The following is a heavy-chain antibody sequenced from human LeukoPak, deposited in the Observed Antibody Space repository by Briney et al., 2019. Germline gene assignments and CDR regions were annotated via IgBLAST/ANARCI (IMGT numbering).Heavy chain of an antibody. D-gene: IGHD1/OR15-1a*01. CDR2: INHSGST. Sequence: PSETLSLTCAVYGGSFSGYYWSWIRQPPGKGLEWIGEINHSGSTNYNPPLKSRVTISVDTSKNQFSLKLSSVTAADTAVYYCARRIANRNWFDPWGQGTLVTVSS. J-gene: IGHJ5*02. CDR3: ARRIANRNWFDP. V-gene: IGHV4-34*01. CDR1: GGSFSGYY.